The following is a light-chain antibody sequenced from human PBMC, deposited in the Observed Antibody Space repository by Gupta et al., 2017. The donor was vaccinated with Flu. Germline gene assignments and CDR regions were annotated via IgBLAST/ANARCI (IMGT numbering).Light chain of an antibody. V-gene: IGLV8-61*01. J-gene: IGLJ2*01. Sequence: QTVVTQEPSLSVSPGGTVTLTCGLNSASVSFNFYPSWYRQNPGQAPRTLIYNVNTRSSGVPDRVSGSLLGTSDALTITGAQADEEADDDCVSSLGGGLALIGGGTKLTVL. CDR2: NVN. CDR3: VSSLGGGLAL. CDR1: SASVSFNFY.